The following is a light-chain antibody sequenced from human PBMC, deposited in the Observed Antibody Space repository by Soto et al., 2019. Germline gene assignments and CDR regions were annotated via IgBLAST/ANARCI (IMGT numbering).Light chain of an antibody. Sequence: EIVLTQSTATLSFSPGERATLSCRASQSVSSYLAWYQQKPGQAPRLLIYDASNRATGIPARFSGSGSGTDFTLTISSLEPEDLAVYYCQQRSNWPPSTFGQGTRLEIK. J-gene: IGKJ5*01. CDR1: QSVSSY. CDR3: QQRSNWPPST. V-gene: IGKV3-11*01. CDR2: DAS.